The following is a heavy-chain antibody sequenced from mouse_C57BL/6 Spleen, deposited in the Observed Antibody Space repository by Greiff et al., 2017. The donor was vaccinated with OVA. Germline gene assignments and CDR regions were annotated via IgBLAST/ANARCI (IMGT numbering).Heavy chain of an antibody. CDR1: GYSITSGYD. Sequence: ESGPGMVKPSQSLSLTCPVTGYSITSGYDWHCIRHFPGNKLEWMGYISYSGSTNYNPSLKSRISITHDTSKNHFFLKLNSVTTEDTATYYCARGYDYGGWFAYWGQGTLVTVSA. J-gene: IGHJ3*01. CDR3: ARGYDYGGWFAY. V-gene: IGHV3-1*01. CDR2: ISYSGST. D-gene: IGHD2-4*01.